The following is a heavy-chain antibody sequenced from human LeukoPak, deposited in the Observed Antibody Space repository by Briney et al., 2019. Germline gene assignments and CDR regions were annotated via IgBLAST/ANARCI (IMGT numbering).Heavy chain of an antibody. J-gene: IGHJ6*02. V-gene: IGHV3-33*01. Sequence: GGSLRLSCAASGFTFNTYAMHWVRQAPGEGLEWMAIIWYDGSKKEYADSVKGRFTVSRDNSKNTLDMQMNSLRAEDTAVYYCARGSCTGDNCRPYCYYGMDAWGQGTTVTVSS. D-gene: IGHD2-8*02. CDR1: GFTFNTYA. CDR3: ARGSCTGDNCRPYCYYGMDA. CDR2: IWYDGSKK.